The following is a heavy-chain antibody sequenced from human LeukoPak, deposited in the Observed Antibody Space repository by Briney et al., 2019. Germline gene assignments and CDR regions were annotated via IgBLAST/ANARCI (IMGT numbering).Heavy chain of an antibody. D-gene: IGHD2-2*01. V-gene: IGHV4-34*01. CDR1: GGSFSGYY. CDR2: INHSGST. Sequence: SETLSLICAVYGGSFSGYYWSWIRQPPGKGLEWIGEINHSGSTNYNPSLKSRVTISVDTSKNQFSLKLSSVTAADTAVYYCARGYCSSTSCYYIDYWGQGTLVTVSS. J-gene: IGHJ4*02. CDR3: ARGYCSSTSCYYIDY.